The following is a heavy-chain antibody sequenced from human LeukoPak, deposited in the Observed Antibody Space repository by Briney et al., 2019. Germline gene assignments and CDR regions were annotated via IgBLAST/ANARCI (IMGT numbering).Heavy chain of an antibody. CDR1: GFTFSDYY. D-gene: IGHD3-10*01. CDR3: ARDPYYGSGNLHDY. J-gene: IGHJ4*02. Sequence: PGGSLRLSCAASGFTFSDYYMSWIRQAPGKGLEWVSYISSSSSYTNYADSEKGRFTISRDNAKNSLYLQMNSLRAEDTAVYYCARDPYYGSGNLHDYWGQGTLVTVSS. CDR2: ISSSSSYT. V-gene: IGHV3-11*06.